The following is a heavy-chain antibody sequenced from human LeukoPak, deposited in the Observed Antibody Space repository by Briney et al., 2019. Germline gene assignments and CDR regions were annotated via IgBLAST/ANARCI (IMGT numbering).Heavy chain of an antibody. J-gene: IGHJ6*03. Sequence: AETLSLTCTVSGRSFSISIYWWGWVRQPPGKGLEWVGSMYYSGSTYYHPSLKSRVTISIDTSKNQFSLKMSCVTAADTAVYCCARHYYDSSGYYYYYYYMDVWGKGTTVTVSS. D-gene: IGHD3-22*01. CDR3: ARHYYDSSGYYYYYYYMDV. V-gene: IGHV4-39*01. CDR1: GRSFSISIYW. CDR2: MYYSGST.